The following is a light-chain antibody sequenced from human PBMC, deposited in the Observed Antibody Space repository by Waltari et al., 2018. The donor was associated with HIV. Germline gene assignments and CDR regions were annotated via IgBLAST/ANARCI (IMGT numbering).Light chain of an antibody. J-gene: IGKJ3*01. Sequence: IQMTQSPSSLSASVGDRVTVTCRASQTIFSHLSWYHQRPGKAPRLLMYAASSLQSGVPSRFSGSASGTDFTLTITSLQPDDFATYYCQQTYSAPFTFGPGTKVDIK. CDR3: QQTYSAPFT. V-gene: IGKV1-39*01. CDR1: QTIFSH. CDR2: AAS.